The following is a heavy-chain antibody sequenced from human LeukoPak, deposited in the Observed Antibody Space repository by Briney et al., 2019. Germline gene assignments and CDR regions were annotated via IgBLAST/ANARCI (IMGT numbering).Heavy chain of an antibody. V-gene: IGHV3-74*01. Sequence: PGGSLRLSCVASGFTFSRYWMHWVPQAPGKGLVWVSRMNTDGSRTDYADSVKGRFTISRDNAKNTLYLQMNSLGAEDTAVYSCASDFGGSDDYWGQGTLVTVSS. J-gene: IGHJ4*02. D-gene: IGHD2-15*01. CDR1: GFTFSRYW. CDR2: MNTDGSRT. CDR3: ASDFGGSDDY.